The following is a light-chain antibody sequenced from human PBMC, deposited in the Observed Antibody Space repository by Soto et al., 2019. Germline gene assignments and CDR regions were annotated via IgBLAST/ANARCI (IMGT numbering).Light chain of an antibody. CDR3: QQYNYWPIT. V-gene: IGKV3-15*01. Sequence: EIVMTQSPATLSVSPGETTRLSCRASQSINSDVAWYQQKVGQTPRLLIHGASTRATGIPARFSGSGSETDFTLTVSSLRSEDSAVYYCQQYNYWPITFGQGTRLEIK. J-gene: IGKJ5*01. CDR2: GAS. CDR1: QSINSD.